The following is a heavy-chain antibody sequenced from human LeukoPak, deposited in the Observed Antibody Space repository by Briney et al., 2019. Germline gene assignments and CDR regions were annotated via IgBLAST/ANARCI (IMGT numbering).Heavy chain of an antibody. CDR2: INPNSGGT. V-gene: IGHV1-2*02. J-gene: IGHJ6*02. D-gene: IGHD6-25*01. CDR1: GYTFTGYY. CDR3: ARRAVYYYYGMDV. Sequence: GASVKVSCKASGYTFTGYYMHWVRQAPGQGLEWMGWINPNSGGTNYAQKFQGRVTMTRDTSISTAYMGLSRLRSDDTAVYYCARRAVYYYYGMDVWGQGSTVTVSS.